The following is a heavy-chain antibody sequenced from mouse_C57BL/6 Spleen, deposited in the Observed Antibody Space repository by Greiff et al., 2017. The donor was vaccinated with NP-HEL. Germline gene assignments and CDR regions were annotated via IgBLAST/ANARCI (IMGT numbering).Heavy chain of an antibody. CDR1: GYTFTSYW. CDR2: IYPGSGST. Sequence: QVQLQQPGAELVKPGASVKMSCKASGYTFTSYWITWVKQRPGQGLEWIGDIYPGSGSTNYNEKFKSKATLTVDTSSSTAYMQLRSLTSEDSAVYYCAREGKDYYGSSYGYAMDYWGQGTSVTVSS. D-gene: IGHD1-1*01. V-gene: IGHV1-55*01. CDR3: AREGKDYYGSSYGYAMDY. J-gene: IGHJ4*01.